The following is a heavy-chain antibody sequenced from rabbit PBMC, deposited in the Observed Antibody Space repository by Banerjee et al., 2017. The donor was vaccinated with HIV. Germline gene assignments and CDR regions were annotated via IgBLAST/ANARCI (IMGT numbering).Heavy chain of an antibody. CDR2: IYIGGVIT. J-gene: IGHJ3*01. V-gene: IGHV1S47*01. CDR1: GFDFSSNA. CDR3: ARDGPGEAGVVWDL. Sequence: QEQLVESGGGLVQPEGSLTLTCKASGFDFSSNAMCWVRQAPGKGPEWIACIYIGGVITHYASWVNGRFTISRSTSLITVTLQMTNLTGADTATYFCARDGPGEAGVVWDLWGQGTLVTVS. D-gene: IGHD2-1*01.